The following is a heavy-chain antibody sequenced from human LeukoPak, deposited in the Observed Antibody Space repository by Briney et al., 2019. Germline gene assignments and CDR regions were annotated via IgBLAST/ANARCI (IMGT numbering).Heavy chain of an antibody. Sequence: GGSLRLSCAASGFTFTSYSMNWVRQAPGKGLEWVSGINWNGGSTGYADSVKGRFTISKDNAKNSLYLQMNSLRAEDTALYYCARAEVYYDSSGYYYFDYWGQGTLVTVSS. D-gene: IGHD3-22*01. CDR1: GFTFTSYS. V-gene: IGHV3-20*04. CDR3: ARAEVYYDSSGYYYFDY. J-gene: IGHJ4*02. CDR2: INWNGGST.